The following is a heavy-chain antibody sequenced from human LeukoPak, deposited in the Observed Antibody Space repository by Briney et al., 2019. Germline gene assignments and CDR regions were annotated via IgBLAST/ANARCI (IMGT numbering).Heavy chain of an antibody. D-gene: IGHD6-13*01. CDR1: GFTFSDYY. CDR2: ISSSGSII. J-gene: IGHJ5*02. CDR3: ARDRSSSSWYRWFDP. V-gene: IGHV3-11*01. Sequence: PGGSLRLSCAASGFTFSDYYMSRIRQAPGKGLEWVSYISSSGSIIYYADSVKGRFTISRDNAKNSLYLQMNSLRAEDTAVYYCARDRSSSSWYRWFDPWGQGTLVTVSS.